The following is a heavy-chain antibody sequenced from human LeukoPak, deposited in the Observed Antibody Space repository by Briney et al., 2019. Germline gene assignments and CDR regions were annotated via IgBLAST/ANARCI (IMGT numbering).Heavy chain of an antibody. J-gene: IGHJ4*02. V-gene: IGHV3-30*18. CDR2: ISYDGSNK. CDR1: GFTFSSYG. Sequence: GGSLRLSCAASGFTFSSYGMHWVRQAPGMGLEWVAVISYDGSNKYYADSVKGRFTISRDNSKNTLYLQMNSLRAEDTAVYYCAKTRSYSSGWYVLDYWGQGTLVTVSS. CDR3: AKTRSYSSGWYVLDY. D-gene: IGHD6-19*01.